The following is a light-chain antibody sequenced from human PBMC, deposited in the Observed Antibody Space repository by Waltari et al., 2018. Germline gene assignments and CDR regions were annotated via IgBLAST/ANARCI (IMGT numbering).Light chain of an antibody. J-gene: IGKJ1*01. CDR3: HQYSSTPWT. CDR2: WAS. CDR1: QTILLSSDKENC. Sequence: DIVMTQSPESLTVSLGERATINCKFSQTILLSSDKENCLAWFQQKPGQPPKLLVRWASTREPGVPGRFGGSGCGTDFTLTISSLQPEDVAVYYCHQYSSTPWTFGQGTKV. V-gene: IGKV4-1*01.